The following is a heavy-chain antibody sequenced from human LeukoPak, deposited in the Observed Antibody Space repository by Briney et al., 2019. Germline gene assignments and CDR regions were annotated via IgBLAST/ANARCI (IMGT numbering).Heavy chain of an antibody. CDR3: ATLGRGDYGMDV. CDR2: ISGSGRT. J-gene: IGHJ6*02. CDR1: GFTVSSNY. Sequence: GGSLRLSCAASGFTVSSNYMSWVRQIPGKGLEWVSVISGSGRTYYADSVKGRFTISRDNSKNTLFLQMNSLRAEDTAVYYCATLGRGDYGMDVWGQGTTVTVSS. V-gene: IGHV3-53*01. D-gene: IGHD3-10*01.